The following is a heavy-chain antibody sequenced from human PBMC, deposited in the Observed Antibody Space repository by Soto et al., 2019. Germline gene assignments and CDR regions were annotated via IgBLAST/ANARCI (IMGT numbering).Heavy chain of an antibody. CDR2: INHSGST. CDR1: GGSFIGYY. J-gene: IGHJ6*02. CDR3: ARGPVIWKPYQAHSYSYYGLDI. Sequence: SDTLSLTSAVEGGSFIGYYGSGIRQPPGTRLEWIGEINHSGSTNYNPSLKSRVTISVDTSKNQFSLKLSSVTAADTAVYYCARGPVIWKPYQAHSYSYYGLDIWFQG. D-gene: IGHD2-21*01. V-gene: IGHV4-34*01.